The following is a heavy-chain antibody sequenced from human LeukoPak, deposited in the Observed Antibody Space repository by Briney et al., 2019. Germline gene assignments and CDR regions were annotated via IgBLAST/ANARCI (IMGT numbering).Heavy chain of an antibody. CDR1: GGSISSSSYY. J-gene: IGHJ3*01. D-gene: IGHD3-16*01. Sequence: RSESLSLTCTVSGGSISSSSYYWGWIRQPPGKGLEWIGSIYYSGSTYYNPSLKSRVTISVDTSKNQFALKLSSVTAADTAVYYCAHFRGGAFDFWGQETLVTVSA. CDR3: AHFRGGAFDF. CDR2: IYYSGST. V-gene: IGHV4-39*01.